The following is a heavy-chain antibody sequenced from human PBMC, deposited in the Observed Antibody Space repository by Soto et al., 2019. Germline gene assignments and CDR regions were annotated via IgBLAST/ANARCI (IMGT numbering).Heavy chain of an antibody. D-gene: IGHD3-16*01. CDR3: ARGGRKLAS. J-gene: IGHJ4*02. CDR2: IYYSGST. V-gene: IGHV4-59*01. Sequence: QVQLQESGPGLVKPSETLSLTYTVSDGSISDDYWSWIRQPPGKGLQWIGYIYYSGSTNYNPSLKSRVTISVDTSKIQFSLKLNSVTAADTAVYYCARGGRKLASWGQGTLVTVSS. CDR1: DGSISDDY.